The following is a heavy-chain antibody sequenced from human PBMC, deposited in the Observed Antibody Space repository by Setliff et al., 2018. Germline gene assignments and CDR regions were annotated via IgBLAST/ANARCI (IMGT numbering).Heavy chain of an antibody. Sequence: ASVKVSCKASGGTFRSYGISWVRQAPGQGLEWMGGTIPSFGSTNYAQKFQDRVTIITDESTSTAYMELSSLRTEDTAVYYCAREGVDTRSSTDYRYYMDVWGKGTTVTVS. J-gene: IGHJ6*03. V-gene: IGHV1-69*05. D-gene: IGHD5-18*01. CDR1: GGTFRSYG. CDR3: AREGVDTRSSTDYRYYMDV. CDR2: TIPSFGST.